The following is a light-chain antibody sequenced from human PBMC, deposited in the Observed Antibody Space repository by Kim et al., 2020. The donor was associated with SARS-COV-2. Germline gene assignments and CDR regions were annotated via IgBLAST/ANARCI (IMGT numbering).Light chain of an antibody. Sequence: ASVGDSVTIPRRASQDIANSLAWYQQKPGTVPKLLIYGASTLQSGVPSRFSGSVSGTEFTLTIGSLQTEDVATYYCQKYNTAPWTFGPGTKVDIK. V-gene: IGKV1-27*01. J-gene: IGKJ1*01. CDR1: QDIANS. CDR3: QKYNTAPWT. CDR2: GAS.